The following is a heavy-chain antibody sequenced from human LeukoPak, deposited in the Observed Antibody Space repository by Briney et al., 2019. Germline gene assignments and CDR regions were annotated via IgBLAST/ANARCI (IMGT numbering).Heavy chain of an antibody. Sequence: SETPSLTCTVSGGSISSYYWSWIRQPPGKGLEWIGYIYYSGSTNYNPSLKSRVTISVDTSKNQFSLKLSSVTAADTAVYYRASLSGASSGFDYWGQGTLVTVSS. V-gene: IGHV4-59*08. CDR3: ASLSGASSGFDY. J-gene: IGHJ4*02. CDR1: GGSISSYY. CDR2: IYYSGST. D-gene: IGHD3-22*01.